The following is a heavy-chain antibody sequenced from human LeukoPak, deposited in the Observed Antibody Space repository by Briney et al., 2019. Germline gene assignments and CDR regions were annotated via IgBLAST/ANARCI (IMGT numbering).Heavy chain of an antibody. D-gene: IGHD6-6*01. CDR3: ARVYSSSPGDYFDY. CDR1: GYSISSGYY. CDR2: IYHSGST. J-gene: IGHJ4*02. Sequence: PSETLSLTCTVSGYSISSGYYWGWIRQPPGKGLEWIGSIYHSGSTYYNPSLKSRVTISVDTSKNQFSLKLSSVTAADTAVYYCARVYSSSPGDYFDYWGQGTLVTVSS. V-gene: IGHV4-38-2*02.